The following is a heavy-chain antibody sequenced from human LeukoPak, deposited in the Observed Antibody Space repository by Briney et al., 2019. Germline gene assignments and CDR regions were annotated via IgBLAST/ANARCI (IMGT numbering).Heavy chain of an antibody. CDR3: AREDGGNDFFDF. V-gene: IGHV1-18*01. J-gene: IGHJ4*02. CDR1: GYSFSTYS. D-gene: IGHD1-1*01. CDR2: IIPYSGNA. Sequence: ASVKVSCKASGYSFSTYSISWVRQAPGQGLEWVGLIIPYSGNANSAESLQARVTLTTDTSTNTAYLELRSLRSDDTAVYYCAREDGGNDFFDFWGQGSLVTVSS.